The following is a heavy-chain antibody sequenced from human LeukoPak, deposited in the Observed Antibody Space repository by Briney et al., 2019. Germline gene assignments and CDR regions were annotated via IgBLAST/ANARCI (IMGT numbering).Heavy chain of an antibody. CDR3: ARAKGDIVVVPAAMDTTYYYYYYMDV. Sequence: ASVKVSCKXSGGTFSSYAISWVRQAPGQGLEWMGGIIPIFGTANYSQKFQGRVTITTDESTSTAYMEPSSLRSEDTAVYYCARAKGDIVVVPAAMDTTYYYYYYMDVWGKGTTVTVSS. CDR1: GGTFSSYA. V-gene: IGHV1-69*05. CDR2: IIPIFGTA. J-gene: IGHJ6*03. D-gene: IGHD2-2*01.